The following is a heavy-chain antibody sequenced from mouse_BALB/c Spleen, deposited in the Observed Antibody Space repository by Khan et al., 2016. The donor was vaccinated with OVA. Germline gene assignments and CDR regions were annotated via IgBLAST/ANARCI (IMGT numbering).Heavy chain of an antibody. D-gene: IGHD2-4*01. J-gene: IGHJ3*01. CDR3: ARKVYYDYDPVPY. CDR1: GYSITSEYA. Sequence: EVQLQESGPGLVKPSQSLSLTCTVTGYSITSEYAWNWIRQFPGNKLEWMGYINYSGNTRFNPSLKSRTSITRDTSKNQFFLQLNSVTTEDTATYYCARKVYYDYDPVPYWGQGTLVTVSA. V-gene: IGHV3-2*02. CDR2: INYSGNT.